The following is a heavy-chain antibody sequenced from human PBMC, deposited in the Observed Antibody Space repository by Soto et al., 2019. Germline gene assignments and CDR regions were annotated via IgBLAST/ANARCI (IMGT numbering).Heavy chain of an antibody. CDR3: GKGGRQWLVTSDFNY. CDR1: GFTFSDYA. Sequence: VQLVESGGGVVQPGRSLRLSCAASGFTFSDYAMHWVRQAPGKRLEWVAVVSHDGRNTHYADSVKGRFTISRDSSKNTVSLEMTSLRAEDTAVYYCGKGGRQWLVTSDFNYWGQGALVTVSS. D-gene: IGHD6-19*01. V-gene: IGHV3-30*18. J-gene: IGHJ4*02. CDR2: VSHDGRNT.